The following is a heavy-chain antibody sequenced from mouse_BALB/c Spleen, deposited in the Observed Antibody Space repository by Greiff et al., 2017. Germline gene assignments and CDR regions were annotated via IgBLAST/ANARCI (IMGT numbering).Heavy chain of an antibody. V-gene: IGHV5-17*02. Sequence: VQLQQSGGGLVQPGGSRKLSCAASGFTFSSFGMHWVRQAPEKGLEWVAYISSGSSTIYYADTVKGRFTISRDNPKNTLFLQMTSLRSEDTAMYYCARVDGYFYAMDYWGQGTSVTVSS. CDR2: ISSGSSTI. CDR3: ARVDGYFYAMDY. CDR1: GFTFSSFG. J-gene: IGHJ4*01. D-gene: IGHD2-3*01.